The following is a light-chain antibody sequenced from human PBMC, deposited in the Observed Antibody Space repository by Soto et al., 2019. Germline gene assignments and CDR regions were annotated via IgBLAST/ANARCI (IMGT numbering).Light chain of an antibody. J-gene: IGLJ2*01. V-gene: IGLV2-14*03. CDR1: SSDIGAYNF. CDR2: DVN. CDR3: TSWTTSTTMI. Sequence: QSALTQPASVSGSPGQSITISCTGTSSDIGAYNFVSWYQQHPGKAPKLMLYDVNIRPSGVSNRFSGSKSGNTASLTISGLQAEDEADDYCTSWTTSTTMIFGGGTKVT.